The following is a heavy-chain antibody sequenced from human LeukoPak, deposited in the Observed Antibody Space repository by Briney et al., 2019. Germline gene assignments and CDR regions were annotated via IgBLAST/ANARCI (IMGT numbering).Heavy chain of an antibody. Sequence: SETLSLTCAVYGGSFSGYYWSWVRQPPGKGLEWIGEINHSGSTNYNPSLKSRVTISLDTSKSQFSLKVRYVTAADTAVYYCARGLNDSWTGENYWGQGTLVTVSS. V-gene: IGHV4-34*01. D-gene: IGHD3-3*01. CDR3: ARGLNDSWTGENY. CDR1: GGSFSGYY. CDR2: INHSGST. J-gene: IGHJ4*02.